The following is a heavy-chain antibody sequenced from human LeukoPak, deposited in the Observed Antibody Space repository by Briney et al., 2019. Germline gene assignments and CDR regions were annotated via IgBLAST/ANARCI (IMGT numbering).Heavy chain of an antibody. Sequence: SETLSLTCTVSGGSISSYYWSWIRQPPGKGLEWIGSIYYSGSTYYNPSLKSRVTISVDTSKNQFSLKLSSVTAADTAVYYCARAWGDVVVVPAAPYGMDVWGQGTTVTVSS. CDR1: GGSISSYY. D-gene: IGHD2-2*01. J-gene: IGHJ6*02. V-gene: IGHV4-59*01. CDR2: IYYSGST. CDR3: ARAWGDVVVVPAAPYGMDV.